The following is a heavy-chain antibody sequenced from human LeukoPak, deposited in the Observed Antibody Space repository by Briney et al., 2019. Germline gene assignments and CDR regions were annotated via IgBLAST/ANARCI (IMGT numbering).Heavy chain of an antibody. D-gene: IGHD3-16*02. CDR1: GGTFSSYA. CDR3: AIGLRLGELSLYQPFDY. CDR2: IIPIFGTA. J-gene: IGHJ4*02. V-gene: IGHV1-69*05. Sequence: ASVKVSCKASGGTFSSYAISWVRQAPGQGLEWMGRIIPIFGTANYAQTFQGRVTITTDESTSTAHMELSSLRSEDTAVYYCAIGLRLGELSLYQPFDYWGQGTLVTVSS.